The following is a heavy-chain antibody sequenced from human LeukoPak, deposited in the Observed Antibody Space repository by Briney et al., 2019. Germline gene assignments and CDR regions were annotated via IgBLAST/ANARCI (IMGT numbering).Heavy chain of an antibody. V-gene: IGHV5-51*01. CDR3: ARHGYDFWSGYHTDY. J-gene: IGHJ4*02. D-gene: IGHD3-3*01. CDR1: GYSFTSYW. CDR2: IYPGDSDT. Sequence: GESLKISCKGSGYSFTSYWIGWVRQMPGKGLEWVGIIYPGDSDTRYSPSFQGQVTISSDQSISTAYLQWSSLNASDPAIYSCARHGYDFWSGYHTDYWGQGPLVTVSS.